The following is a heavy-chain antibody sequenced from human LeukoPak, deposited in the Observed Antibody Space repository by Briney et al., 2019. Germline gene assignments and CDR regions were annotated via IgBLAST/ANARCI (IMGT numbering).Heavy chain of an antibody. Sequence: GGSLRLSCAASGFIVNSYYMSWFRQAPGKGLEWVGRIKSKTDGGTTDYAAPVKGRFTISRDDSKNTLYLQMNSLKTEDTAVYYCTCDYVYFEGYWGQGTLVTVSS. CDR2: IKSKTDGGTT. CDR1: GFIVNSYY. V-gene: IGHV3-15*01. J-gene: IGHJ4*02. CDR3: TCDYVYFEGY. D-gene: IGHD4-17*01.